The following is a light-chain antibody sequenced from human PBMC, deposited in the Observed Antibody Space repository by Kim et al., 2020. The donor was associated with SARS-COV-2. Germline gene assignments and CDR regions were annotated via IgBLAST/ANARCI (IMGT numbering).Light chain of an antibody. CDR1: SGNSTYA. V-gene: IGLV4-69*01. CDR3: QTWGTGIRV. Sequence: ASVKLTCTLSSGNSTYAIAWHQQQPEKGPRYLMKLNSDGSHNKGDGIPDRFSGSSSGAERYLIISSLQSEDEADYYCQTWGTGIRVFGGGTQLTVL. J-gene: IGLJ2*01. CDR2: LNSDGSH.